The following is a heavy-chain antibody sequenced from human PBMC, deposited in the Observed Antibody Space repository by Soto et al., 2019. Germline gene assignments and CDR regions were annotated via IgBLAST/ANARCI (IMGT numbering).Heavy chain of an antibody. D-gene: IGHD3-10*01. CDR1: GGSFSGYY. Sequence: SETLSLTCAVYGGSFSGYYWSWIRQPPGKGLEWIGEINHSGSTNYNPSLKSRVTISVDTSKNQFSLKLSSVTAADTAVYYWARGPITMVRGVKTRTYYFDYWGQGTLVTVSS. CDR3: ARGPITMVRGVKTRTYYFDY. CDR2: INHSGST. J-gene: IGHJ4*02. V-gene: IGHV4-34*01.